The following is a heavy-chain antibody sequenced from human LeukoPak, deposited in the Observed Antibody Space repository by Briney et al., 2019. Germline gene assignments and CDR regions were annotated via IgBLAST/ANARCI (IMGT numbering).Heavy chain of an antibody. CDR1: GGSFSGYY. V-gene: IGHV4-34*01. CDR2: INHSGST. D-gene: IGHD6-13*01. Sequence: SETLSLTCAVYGGSFSGYYWSWIRQPPGKGLEWIGVINHSGSTNYNPSLKSRVTISVDTSKNQFSLKLSSVTAADTAVYYCARGVSSSWPRRFDYWGQGTLVTVSS. CDR3: ARGVSSSWPRRFDY. J-gene: IGHJ4*02.